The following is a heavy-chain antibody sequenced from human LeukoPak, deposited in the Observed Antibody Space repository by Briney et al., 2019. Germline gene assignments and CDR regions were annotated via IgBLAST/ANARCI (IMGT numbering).Heavy chain of an antibody. CDR1: GFTFSSYS. V-gene: IGHV3-21*01. CDR2: ISSSSSYI. J-gene: IGHJ3*02. CDR3: ARDGGSSSWYHDAFDI. Sequence: GSLGLSCAASGFTFSSYSMNWVRQAPGKGLEWVSSISSSSSYIYYADSVKGRFTISRDNAKNSLYLQMNSLRAEDTAVYYCARDGGSSSWYHDAFDIWGQGTMVTVSS. D-gene: IGHD6-13*01.